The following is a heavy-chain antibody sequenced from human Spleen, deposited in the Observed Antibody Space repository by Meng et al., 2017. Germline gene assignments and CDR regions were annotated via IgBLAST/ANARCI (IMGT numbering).Heavy chain of an antibody. Sequence: SETLSLTCPIPGGSISNSNFYWGWIRQPPGKGLEWIGSIYYSGSTYYNPSLKSRVTISVDTSKNQFSLKLSSVIAADTAVYYCARVLGYYGSESYSDNWGQGTLVTVSS. J-gene: IGHJ4*02. D-gene: IGHD3-10*01. CDR1: GGSISNSNFY. V-gene: IGHV4-39*07. CDR3: ARVLGYYGSESYSDN. CDR2: IYYSGST.